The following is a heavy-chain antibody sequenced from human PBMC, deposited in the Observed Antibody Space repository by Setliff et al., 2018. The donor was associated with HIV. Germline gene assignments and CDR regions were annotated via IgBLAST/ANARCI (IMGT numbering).Heavy chain of an antibody. CDR1: GGSFSSYY. CDR2: VSDGGT. V-gene: IGHV4-34*07. CDR3: VKEGRTSTVFDY. D-gene: IGHD1-7*01. Sequence: PSETLSLTCTVYGGSFSSYYWSWIRQPPGKGLGWIGEVSDGGTKYNPSRQGRATTSVDMSKNQFSLELRSVTAADTAVYYCVKEGRTSTVFDYWGQGVMVTVSS. J-gene: IGHJ4*02.